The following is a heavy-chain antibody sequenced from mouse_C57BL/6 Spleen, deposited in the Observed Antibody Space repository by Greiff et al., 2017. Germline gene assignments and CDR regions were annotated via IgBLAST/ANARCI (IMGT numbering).Heavy chain of an antibody. J-gene: IGHJ2*01. CDR1: GYTFTSYW. CDR3: ARLTTVVAVDY. V-gene: IGHV1-52*01. D-gene: IGHD1-1*01. CDR2: IDPSDSET. Sequence: VQLQQPGAELVRPGSSVKLSCKASGYTFTSYWMHWVKQRPIQGLEWIGNIDPSDSETHYNQKFKDKATLTVDKSSSTAYMQLSSLTSEDSAVYYCARLTTVVAVDYWGQGTTLTVSS.